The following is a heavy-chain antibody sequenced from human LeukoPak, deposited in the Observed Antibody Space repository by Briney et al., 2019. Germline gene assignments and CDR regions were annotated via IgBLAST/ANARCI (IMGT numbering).Heavy chain of an antibody. D-gene: IGHD5-24*01. CDR3: ARGEIGYNSFDY. J-gene: IGHJ4*02. CDR2: IIPIFGTA. Sequence: SVKVSCRASGGTFSSYAISWVRQAPGQGLEWMGRIIPIFGTANYAQRFQGRVTITADKSTSTAYMELSSLRSEDTAVYYCARGEIGYNSFDYWGQGTLVTVSS. CDR1: GGTFSSYA. V-gene: IGHV1-69*06.